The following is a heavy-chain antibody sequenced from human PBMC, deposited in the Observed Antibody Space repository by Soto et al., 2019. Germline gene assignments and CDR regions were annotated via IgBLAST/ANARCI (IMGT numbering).Heavy chain of an antibody. CDR3: ARARESLTGYTYNWFAP. CDR2: IIPIFGTA. D-gene: IGHD3-9*01. J-gene: IGHJ5*02. Sequence: SVKVSCKASGGTFSSYAISWVRQAPGQGLEWMGGIIPIFGTANYAQKFQGRVTITADESTSTAYMELSSLRSEDTAVYYCARARESLTGYTYNWFAPGGQGTLVTVS. V-gene: IGHV1-69*13. CDR1: GGTFSSYA.